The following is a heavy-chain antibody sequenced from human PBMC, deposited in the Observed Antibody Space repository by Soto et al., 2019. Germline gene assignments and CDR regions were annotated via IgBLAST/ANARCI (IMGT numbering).Heavy chain of an antibody. CDR2: INHSGST. V-gene: IGHV4-34*01. D-gene: IGHD4-17*01. J-gene: IGHJ5*02. CDR1: GGSFSGYY. Sequence: SETLSLTCAVYGGSFSGYYWSWIRQPPGKGLEWIGEINHSGSTNYNPSLKSRVTISVDTSKNQFSLKLSSVTAADTAVYYCARGTTVVTRWFDPWGQGTQVTVSS. CDR3: ARGTTVVTRWFDP.